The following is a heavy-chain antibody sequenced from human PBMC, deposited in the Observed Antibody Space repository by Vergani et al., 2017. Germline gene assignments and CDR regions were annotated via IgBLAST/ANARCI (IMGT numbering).Heavy chain of an antibody. V-gene: IGHV4-34*01. D-gene: IGHD2-2*01. CDR3: ARGRRSTS. Sequence: QVQLQQWGAGLLKPSETLSLTCAVSGGSLSGFYWSWIRQPPGKGLEWIGEINHSGITNYNPSLKSRLTMSVDTSKNQFSLKLTSVTAADTAVYYCARGRRSTSWGQETLVTVSS. J-gene: IGHJ4*02. CDR2: INHSGIT. CDR1: GGSLSGFY.